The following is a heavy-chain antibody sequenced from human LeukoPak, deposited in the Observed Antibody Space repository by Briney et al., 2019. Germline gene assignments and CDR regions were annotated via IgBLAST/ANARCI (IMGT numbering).Heavy chain of an antibody. D-gene: IGHD6-13*01. Sequence: SGPTLVNPTQTLTLTCTFSGFSLSASGMYVSWIRQPPGTALKCLARIDWDDAKYYSPSLKTRLTISKDTSKNQVVLTMTNMDPVDTATYYCARMRRYSSSWYPTDYWGQGTLVTVSS. CDR3: ARMRRYSSSWYPTDY. CDR2: IDWDDAK. CDR1: GFSLSASGMY. V-gene: IGHV2-70*11. J-gene: IGHJ4*02.